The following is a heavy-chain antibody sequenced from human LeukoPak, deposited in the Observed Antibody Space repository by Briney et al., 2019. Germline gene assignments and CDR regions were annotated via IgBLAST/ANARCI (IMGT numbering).Heavy chain of an antibody. CDR3: ARGRGDYRPPFDY. J-gene: IGHJ4*02. CDR1: GGSISSSSYY. D-gene: IGHD4-17*01. V-gene: IGHV4-39*07. CDR2: IYYSGST. Sequence: PSETLSLTCTVSGGSISSSSYYWGWIRQPPGRGLEWIGSIYYSGSTYYNPSLKSRVTISVDTSKNQFSLKLSSVTAADTAVYYCARGRGDYRPPFDYWGQGTLVTVSS.